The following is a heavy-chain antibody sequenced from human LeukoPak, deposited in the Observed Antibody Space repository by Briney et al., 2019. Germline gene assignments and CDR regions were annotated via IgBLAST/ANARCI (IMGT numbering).Heavy chain of an antibody. Sequence: GGSLRLSCAASGFTFSSYDMHWVRQATGKGLEWVSAIGTAGDTYYPASVKSRFTISRENAKNSLYLQMNSLRAGDTAVYYCARSLRYYYDSSGYYYYFDYWGQGTLVTVSS. D-gene: IGHD3-22*01. V-gene: IGHV3-13*01. CDR3: ARSLRYYYDSSGYYYYFDY. CDR1: GFTFSSYD. J-gene: IGHJ4*02. CDR2: IGTAGDT.